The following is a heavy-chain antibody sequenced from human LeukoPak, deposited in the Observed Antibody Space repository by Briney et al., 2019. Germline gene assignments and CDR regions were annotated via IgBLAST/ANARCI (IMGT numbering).Heavy chain of an antibody. J-gene: IGHJ4*02. D-gene: IGHD3-9*01. CDR3: AKDPYLYDVFSPFWPHGLDY. V-gene: IGHV3-23*01. CDR1: GFTFSSYA. CDR2: ISGSGGST. Sequence: GGSLRLSCAASGFTFSSYAMSWVRQAPGKGLEWVSAISGSGGSTYYADSVKGRFTISRDNSKNTLYLQMNSVRAEDTAVYYCAKDPYLYDVFSPFWPHGLDYWGQGTLVTVSS.